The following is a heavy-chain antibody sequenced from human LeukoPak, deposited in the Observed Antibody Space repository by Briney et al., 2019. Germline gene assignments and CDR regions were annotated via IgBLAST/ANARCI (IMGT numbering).Heavy chain of an antibody. J-gene: IGHJ5*02. V-gene: IGHV3-30*03. CDR3: ARDWGSSGWYNWFDP. CDR1: GFTFSSYG. D-gene: IGHD3-16*01. Sequence: GGSLRLSCAASGFTFSSYGMHWVRQAPDKGLEWVAMISHDGGAKYYGDSVKGRLTISRDNSDNTLYLQMNSLRVEDTAVYYCARDWGSSGWYNWFDPWGQGILVTVSS. CDR2: ISHDGGAK.